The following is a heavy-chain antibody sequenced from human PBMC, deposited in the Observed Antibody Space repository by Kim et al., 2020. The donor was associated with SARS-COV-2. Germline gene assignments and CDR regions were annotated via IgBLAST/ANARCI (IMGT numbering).Heavy chain of an antibody. CDR1: GGSITSGGYY. D-gene: IGHD3-10*01. CDR2: IHYSGTT. J-gene: IGHJ6*01. CDR3: ARHGSGTYYKHHNGMDV. V-gene: IGHV4-31*03. Sequence: SETLSLTCTVSGGSITSGGYYWSWIRQQLGKGLEWIGNIHYSGTTFANPSLKSRLTISVDTSKNQFSLRLTSVTAADTAVYLCARHGSGTYYKHHNGMDV.